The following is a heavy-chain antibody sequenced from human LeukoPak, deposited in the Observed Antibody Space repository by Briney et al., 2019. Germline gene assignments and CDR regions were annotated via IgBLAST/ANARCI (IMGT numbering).Heavy chain of an antibody. Sequence: KPSETESLTCTVSGDSISSRSYYCGWIRQPRGKELEWIVWIYHSVSTYYHPGLNSRFTRSVEESKNPFYLKLGSVTAADTAVYYCARPYSSGRYDYWGQGTLVTVSS. CDR1: GDSISSRSYY. J-gene: IGHJ4*02. D-gene: IGHD6-19*01. CDR3: ARPYSSGRYDY. CDR2: IYHSVST. V-gene: IGHV4-39*01.